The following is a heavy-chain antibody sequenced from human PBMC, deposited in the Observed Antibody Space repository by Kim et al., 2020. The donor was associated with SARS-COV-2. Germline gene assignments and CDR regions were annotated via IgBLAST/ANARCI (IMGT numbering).Heavy chain of an antibody. CDR1: GFTFSSYE. CDR2: ISSSGSTI. CDR3: AVHWGSGAFDI. V-gene: IGHV3-48*03. J-gene: IGHJ3*02. D-gene: IGHD7-27*01. Sequence: GGSLRLSCAASGFTFSSYEMNWVRQAPGKGLEWVSYISSSGSTIYYADSVKGRFTISRDNAKNSLYLQMNSLRAEDTAVYYCAVHWGSGAFDIWGQGTMVTVSS.